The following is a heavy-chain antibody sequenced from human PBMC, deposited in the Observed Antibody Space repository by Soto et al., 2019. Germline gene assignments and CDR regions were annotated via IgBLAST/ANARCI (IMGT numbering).Heavy chain of an antibody. Sequence: WVTLRLSWSASGFTFSGPAIHWVRQASGKWLEWIGRIRSKANGYATSSATWGTGRFIISRDSSKNPTYLQMNSLRTEDTAVYYCVPGITVAGPDYWGQGTMVA. J-gene: IGHJ4*02. V-gene: IGHV3-73*01. D-gene: IGHD6-19*01. CDR2: IRSKANGYAT. CDR1: GFTFSGPA. CDR3: VPGITVAGPDY.